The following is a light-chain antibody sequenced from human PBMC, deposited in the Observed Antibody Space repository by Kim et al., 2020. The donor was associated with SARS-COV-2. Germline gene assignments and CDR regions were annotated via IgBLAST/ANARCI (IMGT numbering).Light chain of an antibody. Sequence: QSALTQPASVSGSPGQSITISCTGTNSDIGGYNYVSWYQHHPGKAPKLMIFDVSQRPSGVSNRFSGSKSANTASLTISGLQAEDEADYYCSSYTSSSSFGVFGGGTQLTFL. J-gene: IGLJ3*02. V-gene: IGLV2-14*03. CDR3: SSYTSSSSFGV. CDR1: NSDIGGYNY. CDR2: DVS.